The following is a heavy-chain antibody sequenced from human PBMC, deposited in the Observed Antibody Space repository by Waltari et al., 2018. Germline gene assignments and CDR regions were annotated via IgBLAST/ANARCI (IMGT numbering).Heavy chain of an antibody. CDR2: ISGSGDGT. CDR1: GSTFSNEA. J-gene: IGHJ6*02. CDR3: PRYCSAVTCYYYYGLDV. V-gene: IGHV3-23*01. Sequence: EVQLLESGGGLVQPGGSRRLSCAACGSTFSNEAMGWVRQAPGKGLEWVSGISGSGDGTNYADSVKGRFTISRDNSKNMLYLQMNSLRAEDTAIYFCPRYCSAVTCYYYYGLDVWGQGTTVTVSS. D-gene: IGHD2-15*01.